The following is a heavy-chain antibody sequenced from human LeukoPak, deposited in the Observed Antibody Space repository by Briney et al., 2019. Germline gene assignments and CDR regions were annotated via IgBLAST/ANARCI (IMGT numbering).Heavy chain of an antibody. D-gene: IGHD6-19*01. CDR1: GGSISSGSYY. J-gene: IGHJ4*02. CDR3: ARSSLAVYFDY. CDR2: VFTRGAT. V-gene: IGHV4-61*09. Sequence: SETLSLTCTVSGGSISSGSYYWNWIRQPAGKRLEWLGHVFTRGATNYNASLEGRLTISLDTARNQFSLYLSSVTAADTAMYFCARSSLAVYFDYWGQGTLVTASS.